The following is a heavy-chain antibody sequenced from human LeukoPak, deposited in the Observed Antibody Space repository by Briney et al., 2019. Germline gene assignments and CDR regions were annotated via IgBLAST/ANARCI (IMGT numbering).Heavy chain of an antibody. CDR3: ARRATTVINGFDP. D-gene: IGHD4-23*01. CDR2: INTDGSST. Sequence: GGSLRLSCAASGLTFNNAWMSWVRQAPGKGLAWDSRINTDGSSTNYADSVKGRFTISRDNAKNTLYLQMNSLRADDTAVYYCARRATTVINGFDPWGQGTLVTVSS. V-gene: IGHV3-74*01. J-gene: IGHJ5*02. CDR1: GLTFNNAW.